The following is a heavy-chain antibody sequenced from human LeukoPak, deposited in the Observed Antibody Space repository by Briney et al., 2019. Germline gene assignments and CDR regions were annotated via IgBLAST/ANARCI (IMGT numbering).Heavy chain of an antibody. CDR1: GGTFSSYA. D-gene: IGHD3-10*01. CDR2: IIPIFGSA. J-gene: IGHJ6*04. CDR3: ARAPTMVRGVIIIPLYGMDV. V-gene: IGHV1-69*13. Sequence: ASVKVSCKASGGTFSSYAISWVRQAPGQGLEWMGVIIPIFGSANYAQKFQGRVTITADESTSTAYMELSSLRAEDTAVYYCARAPTMVRGVIIIPLYGMDVWGKGTTVTVSS.